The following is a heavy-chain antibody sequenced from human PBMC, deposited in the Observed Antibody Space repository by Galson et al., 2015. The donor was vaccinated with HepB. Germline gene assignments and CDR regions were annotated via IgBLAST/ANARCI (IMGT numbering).Heavy chain of an antibody. V-gene: IGHV3-30*18. Sequence: SLRLSCAASGFTFSSYGMHWVRQAPGKGLEWVAVISYDGSNKYYADSVKGRFTISRDNSKNTLYLQMNSLRAEDTAVYYCAKDISITYGSGMDVWGQGTTVTVSS. CDR2: ISYDGSNK. J-gene: IGHJ6*02. CDR1: GFTFSSYG. CDR3: AKDISITYGSGMDV. D-gene: IGHD3-10*01.